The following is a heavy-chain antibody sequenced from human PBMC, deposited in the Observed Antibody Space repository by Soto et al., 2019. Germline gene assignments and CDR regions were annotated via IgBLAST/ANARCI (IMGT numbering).Heavy chain of an antibody. Sequence: SETLSLTCTVSGGSISSGDYSWIWIRQPPGKGLEWIGYIYYSGRTYYNPSLKSPITISVDTSKNQFSLRLSSVTAADTAVYYCARDRGSWYEAFDIWGQGTMVTVSS. V-gene: IGHV4-30-4*01. CDR2: IYYSGRT. CDR3: ARDRGSWYEAFDI. J-gene: IGHJ3*02. D-gene: IGHD6-13*01. CDR1: GGSISSGDYS.